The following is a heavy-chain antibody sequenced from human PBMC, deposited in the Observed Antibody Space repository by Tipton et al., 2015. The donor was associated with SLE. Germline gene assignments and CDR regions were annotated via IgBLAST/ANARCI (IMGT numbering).Heavy chain of an antibody. V-gene: IGHV4-61*05. CDR3: ARGRSTSLPMDV. D-gene: IGHD2-2*01. CDR1: GGSISSSSYY. Sequence: LRLSCTVSGGSISSSSYYWSWIRQPPGKGLEWIGYIYYSGSTNYNPSLKSRVTISVDTSKNQFSLKLSSVTAADTAVYYCARGRSTSLPMDVWGKGTTVTVSS. J-gene: IGHJ6*03. CDR2: IYYSGST.